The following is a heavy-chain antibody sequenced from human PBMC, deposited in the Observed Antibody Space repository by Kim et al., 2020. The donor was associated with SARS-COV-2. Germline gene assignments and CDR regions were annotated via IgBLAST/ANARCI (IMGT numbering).Heavy chain of an antibody. CDR3: ARVLSPGYCSGGSCYPSPFNYYYGMDV. CDR1: GFTFSSYS. D-gene: IGHD2-15*01. J-gene: IGHJ6*02. Sequence: GGSLRLFCAASGFTFSSYSMNWVRQAPGKGLEWVSSISSSSSYIYYADSVKGRFTISRDNAKNSLYLQMNSLRAEDTAVYYCARVLSPGYCSGGSCYPSPFNYYYGMDVWGQGTTVTVSS. CDR2: ISSSSSYI. V-gene: IGHV3-21*01.